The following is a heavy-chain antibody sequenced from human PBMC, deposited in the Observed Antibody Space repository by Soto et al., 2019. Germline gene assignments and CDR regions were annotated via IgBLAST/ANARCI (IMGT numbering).Heavy chain of an antibody. D-gene: IGHD3-22*01. CDR2: IIPSLGIA. CDR1: GGTFSIYT. Sequence: QVQLVQSGAEVKKPGSSVKVSCKASGGTFSIYTISWVRQAPGQGLEWMGRIIPSLGIANYAQKFQGRVTITADKSTSTAYMELSSLRSEDTAVYYCASRYDSSDYWGQGTLVTVSS. CDR3: ASRYDSSDY. V-gene: IGHV1-69*02. J-gene: IGHJ4*02.